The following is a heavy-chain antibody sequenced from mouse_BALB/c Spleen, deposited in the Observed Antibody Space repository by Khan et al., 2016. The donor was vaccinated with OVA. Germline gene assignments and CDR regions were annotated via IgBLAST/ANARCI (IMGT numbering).Heavy chain of an antibody. Sequence: EVELVESGGGLVQPGGSRKLSCAASGFTFSSYGMHWVRQAPERGLEWVAYISGYSNTIYYADTVKGRFTISRENPRNTLFLQMTSLMYEDTAMYYCATSYFNRYYLDYWGPGTTLTVSS. CDR2: ISGYSNTI. CDR1: GFTFSSYG. V-gene: IGHV5-17*02. D-gene: IGHD1-1*01. CDR3: ATSYFNRYYLDY. J-gene: IGHJ2*01.